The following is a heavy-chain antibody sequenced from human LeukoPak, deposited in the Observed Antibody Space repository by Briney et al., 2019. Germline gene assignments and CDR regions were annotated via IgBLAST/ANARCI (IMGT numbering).Heavy chain of an antibody. CDR1: GFTLSSYW. CDR2: IKQDGNEK. Sequence: GGSLRLSRAPSGFTLSSYWMSWVRQAPGKGLEWVANIKQDGNEKYYVDSVERRFTIFRDNAKNSLYLQMNSLRVEYTAVYYCSRDYHGHFDYGGQGTVVTVSS. CDR3: SRDYHGHFDY. V-gene: IGHV3-7*05. J-gene: IGHJ4*02. D-gene: IGHD1-14*01.